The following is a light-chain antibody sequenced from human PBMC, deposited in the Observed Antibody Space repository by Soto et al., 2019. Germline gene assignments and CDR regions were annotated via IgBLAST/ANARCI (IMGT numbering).Light chain of an antibody. V-gene: IGLV2-11*01. CDR2: DVT. CDR3: CSYVDSYIS. CDR1: SSDAGGYNY. Sequence: QSALTQPRSVSGSPGQSVTISCTGTSSDAGGYNYVSWYQQHPGKAPQLMIYDVTKRPSGVPDRFSGSKSGNTASLTISGLQAEDDADYYCCSYVDSYISFGGGTKLTVL. J-gene: IGLJ2*01.